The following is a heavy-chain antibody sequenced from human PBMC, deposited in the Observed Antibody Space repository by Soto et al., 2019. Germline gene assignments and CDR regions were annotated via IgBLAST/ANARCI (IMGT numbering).Heavy chain of an antibody. J-gene: IGHJ5*01. Sequence: EEQLVESGGGLVQPGGSLKLSCVVSQISFSSYWMTWVRQAPGKGLECVANINQDGSEKYYEDSVKGRFTISRDNTKKALYLRMNSLGAEDTAVYYGATDLNWAKSWGHGTLVAVSS. CDR3: ATDLNWAKS. V-gene: IGHV3-7*01. CDR1: QISFSSYW. D-gene: IGHD7-27*01. CDR2: INQDGSEK.